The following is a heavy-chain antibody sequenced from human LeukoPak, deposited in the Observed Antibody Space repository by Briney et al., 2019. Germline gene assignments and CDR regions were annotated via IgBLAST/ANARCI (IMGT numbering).Heavy chain of an antibody. CDR2: IYYSGST. Sequence: KASVTLSLTCTVSGGSISSSSYYWGWIRQPPGKGLEWIGSIYYSGSTYYNPSLKSRVTISVDTSKNQFSLKLSSVTAADTAVYYCARDKMTTVTTGYWFDPWGQGTLVTVSS. V-gene: IGHV4-39*07. D-gene: IGHD4-11*01. CDR3: ARDKMTTVTTGYWFDP. CDR1: GGSISSSSYY. J-gene: IGHJ5*02.